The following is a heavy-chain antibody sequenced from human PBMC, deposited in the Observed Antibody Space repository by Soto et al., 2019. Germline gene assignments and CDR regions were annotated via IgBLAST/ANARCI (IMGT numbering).Heavy chain of an antibody. J-gene: IGHJ6*03. CDR3: AKDEYYGSESYPSYMDV. V-gene: IGHV3-23*01. D-gene: IGHD3-10*01. CDR2: ISGSGGST. CDR1: GFTFSSYA. Sequence: EVQLLESGGGLVQPGGSLRLSCAASGFTFSSYAMSWVRQAPGKGLEWVSAISGSGGSTYYADSVKGRFTISRDNSKNTLYLQMNSLRAEDTAVYYCAKDEYYGSESYPSYMDVWGRGTPVTVSS.